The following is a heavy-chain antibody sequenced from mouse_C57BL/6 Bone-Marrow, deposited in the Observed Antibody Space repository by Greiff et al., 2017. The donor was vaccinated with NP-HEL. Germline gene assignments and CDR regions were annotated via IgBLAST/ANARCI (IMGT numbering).Heavy chain of an antibody. D-gene: IGHD1-1*01. Sequence: QLQQPGAELVKPGASVKMSCKASGYTFTSYWITWVKQRPGQGLEWIGDIYPGSGSTNYNEKFKSKATLTVDTSSSTAYMQLSSLTSEDSAVYYCASYYGSSSWFAYWGQGTLVTVSA. CDR3: ASYYGSSSWFAY. CDR2: IYPGSGST. J-gene: IGHJ3*01. V-gene: IGHV1-55*01. CDR1: GYTFTSYW.